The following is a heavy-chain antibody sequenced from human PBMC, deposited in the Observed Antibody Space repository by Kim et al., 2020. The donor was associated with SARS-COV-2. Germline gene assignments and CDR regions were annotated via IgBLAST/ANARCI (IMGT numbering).Heavy chain of an antibody. CDR2: IVVGSGNT. CDR1: GFTFTSSA. D-gene: IGHD5-12*01. V-gene: IGHV1-58*01. J-gene: IGHJ6*01. Sequence: SLEVSCKASGFTFTSSAVQWVRQARGQRLEWIGWIVVGSGNTNYAQKFQERVTITRDMSTSTAYMELSSLRSEDTAVYYCAADPLHSGYVPYYYGMDVW. CDR3: AADPLHSGYVPYYYGMDV.